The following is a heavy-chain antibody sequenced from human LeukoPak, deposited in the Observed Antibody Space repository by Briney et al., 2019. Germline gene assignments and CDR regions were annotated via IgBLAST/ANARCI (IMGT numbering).Heavy chain of an antibody. CDR1: GDSINSYY. V-gene: IGHV4-59*01. CDR2: IYYSGST. J-gene: IGHJ4*02. Sequence: SETLSLTCTVSGDSINSYYWSWIRQPPGKGLEWIGYIYYSGSTNYNPSLKSRVTISVDTSKNQFSLKLSSVTAADTAVYYCARVGRYGYNLEYFDYWGQGTLVTVSS. D-gene: IGHD5-24*01. CDR3: ARVGRYGYNLEYFDY.